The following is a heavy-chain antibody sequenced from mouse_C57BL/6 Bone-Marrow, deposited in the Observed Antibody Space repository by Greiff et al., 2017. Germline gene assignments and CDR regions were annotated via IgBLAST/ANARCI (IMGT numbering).Heavy chain of an antibody. J-gene: IGHJ4*01. V-gene: IGHV5-9-1*02. CDR2: ISSGGDYI. CDR3: TRDPLSSYAMDY. D-gene: IGHD1-1*01. CDR1: GFTFSSYA. Sequence: DVMLVESGEGLVKPGGSLKLSCAASGFTFSSYAMSWVRQTPEKRLEWVAYISSGGDYIYYADTVKGRFTISRDNARNTLYLQISSLKSEDTAMYYCTRDPLSSYAMDYWGQGTSVTVSS.